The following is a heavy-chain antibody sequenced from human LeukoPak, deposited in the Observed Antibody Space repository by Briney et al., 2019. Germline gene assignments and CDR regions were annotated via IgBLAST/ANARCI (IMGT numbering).Heavy chain of an antibody. Sequence: SETLSLTCTVSGGSTSRNYHWGWIRQSPGKDLEWIGSIYYSGSTYYNPSLKSRVTISVDTSKNQFSLKLSSVTAADTAVYYCARVSSSSWNYYYYGVDVWGQGTTVTVSS. CDR1: GGSTSRNYH. D-gene: IGHD6-13*01. J-gene: IGHJ6*02. CDR2: IYYSGST. CDR3: ARVSSSSWNYYYYGVDV. V-gene: IGHV4-39*07.